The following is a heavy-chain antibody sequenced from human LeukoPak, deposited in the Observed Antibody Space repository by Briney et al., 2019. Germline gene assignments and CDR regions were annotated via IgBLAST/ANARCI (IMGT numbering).Heavy chain of an antibody. CDR1: GGSIRSYY. Sequence: SETLSLTCTVSGGSIRSYYWTWIRQPPGKGLEWIGYIYYSGVVNYNPSLKSRVAISVDTSRNQFSLRLSPVTAADTAVYYCARHGSSLSPHFDYWGQGTLVTASS. J-gene: IGHJ4*02. D-gene: IGHD6-6*01. CDR3: ARHGSSLSPHFDY. CDR2: IYYSGVV. V-gene: IGHV4-59*08.